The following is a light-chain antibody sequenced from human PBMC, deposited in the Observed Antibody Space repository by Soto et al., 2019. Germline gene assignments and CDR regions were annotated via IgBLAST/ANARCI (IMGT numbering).Light chain of an antibody. V-gene: IGLV2-14*01. J-gene: IGLJ2*01. CDR2: DVS. CDR1: SSDVGGYNY. Sequence: QSALTQPASVSGSPGQSITISCTGTSSDVGGYNYVSWYQQHPGKAPKVMIYDVSNRPSGFSNRFSGSKSGNTASLTISGLLAEDEADYYCSSYTSSSTVIFGGGNKVTVL. CDR3: SSYTSSSTVI.